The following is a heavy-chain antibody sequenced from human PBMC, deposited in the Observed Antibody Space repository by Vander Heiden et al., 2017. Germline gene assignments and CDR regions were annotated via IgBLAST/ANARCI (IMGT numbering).Heavy chain of an antibody. D-gene: IGHD3-22*01. Sequence: QGQLVESGGGVVQPGRSLRLSWSASGFTFNDYGMSWVRQAPGKWLEWVAIISYDGSNKYYADSVKGRFTISRDNSKNTLYLQMNSLRAEDTAVYYCAKSYYYDSSGYSPIWGQGTMVTVSS. CDR3: AKSYYYDSSGYSPI. J-gene: IGHJ3*02. CDR2: ISYDGSNK. CDR1: GFTFNDYG. V-gene: IGHV3-30*18.